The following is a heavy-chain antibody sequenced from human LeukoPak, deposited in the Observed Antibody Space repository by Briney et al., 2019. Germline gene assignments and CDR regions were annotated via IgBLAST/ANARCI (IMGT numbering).Heavy chain of an antibody. J-gene: IGHJ4*02. CDR2: IYHSGRT. CDR1: GGSITSINW. D-gene: IGHD2-2*01. V-gene: IGHV4-4*02. Sequence: PSGILSLTPAVSGGSITSINWGSWVRQPPRKGLEWSGEIYHSGRTNYEPSLKSRVTISVDKSKNQFSLKLSSVTAADTAVYYCARGDDNASWLVHFWGQGTLVTVSS. CDR3: ARGDDNASWLVHF.